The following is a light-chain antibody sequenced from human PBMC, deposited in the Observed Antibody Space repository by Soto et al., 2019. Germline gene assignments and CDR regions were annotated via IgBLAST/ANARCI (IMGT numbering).Light chain of an antibody. CDR2: EVS. CDR3: SSYAGSNNPVI. V-gene: IGLV2-8*01. Sequence: QSVLTQPPSASGSPGQSVTISCTGTSSDVGGYNYVSWYQQHPGKAPKFMIYEVSKWPSGVTDRFSGSKSGNTASLTVSGLQADDEADYYCSSYAGSNNPVIFGGGTKLTVL. J-gene: IGLJ2*01. CDR1: SSDVGGYNY.